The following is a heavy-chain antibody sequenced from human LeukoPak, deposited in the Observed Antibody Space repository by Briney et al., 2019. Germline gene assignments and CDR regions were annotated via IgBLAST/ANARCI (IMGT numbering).Heavy chain of an antibody. CDR2: IIPIFGTA. V-gene: IGHV1-69*01. CDR3: ASRLRADYYYMDV. D-gene: IGHD4-17*01. CDR1: GGTFSSYA. Sequence: GFSVKVSCKASGGTFSSYAISWVRQAPGQGLEWMGGIIPIFGTANYAQKFQGRVTITADESTSTAYMELSSLRSEDTAVYYCASRLRADYYYMDVWGKGTTVTVSS. J-gene: IGHJ6*03.